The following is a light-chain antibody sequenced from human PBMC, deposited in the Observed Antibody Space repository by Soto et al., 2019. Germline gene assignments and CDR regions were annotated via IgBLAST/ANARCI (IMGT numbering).Light chain of an antibody. CDR2: AAS. V-gene: IGKV1-9*01. J-gene: IGKJ1*01. CDR1: QGISSY. CDR3: QQLNSYPRT. Sequence: DIQLTQSPSFLSASVGDRVTITCRASQGISSYLAWYQQKPGKAPNLLSYAASTLQSGVPSRFTGSGSGTEFTLTISSLQPEEFATYYCQQLNSYPRTFGQGTKVAVK.